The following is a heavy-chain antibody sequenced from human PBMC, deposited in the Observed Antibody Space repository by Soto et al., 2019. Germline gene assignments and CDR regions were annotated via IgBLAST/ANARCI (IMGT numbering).Heavy chain of an antibody. D-gene: IGHD5-12*01. CDR3: AKAGYSGYDYRPDYYYYMDV. Sequence: GGSLRLSCAASGFTFSSYAMSWVRQAPGKGLEWVSAISGSGGSTYYADSVKGRFTISRDNSKNTLYLQMNSLRAEDTAVYYCAKAGYSGYDYRPDYYYYMDVWGKGTTVTVSS. CDR1: GFTFSSYA. V-gene: IGHV3-23*01. CDR2: ISGSGGST. J-gene: IGHJ6*03.